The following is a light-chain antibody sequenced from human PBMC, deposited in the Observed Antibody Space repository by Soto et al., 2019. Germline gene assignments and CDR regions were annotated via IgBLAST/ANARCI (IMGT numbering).Light chain of an antibody. J-gene: IGKJ1*01. Sequence: EIVLTQSPGTLSLSPGEGATLSCRASQTVSSNYLAWYQHRPGQAPKLIIHGASYTAPGIPDRFSGSGSGADFTLTISRLEPEDFAVYFCQHYGNSLWTFGQGTKVDIK. CDR3: QHYGNSLWT. CDR1: QTVSSNY. CDR2: GAS. V-gene: IGKV3-20*01.